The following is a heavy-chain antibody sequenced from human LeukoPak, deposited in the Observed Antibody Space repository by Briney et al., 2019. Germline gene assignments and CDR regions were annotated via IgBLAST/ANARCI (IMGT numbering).Heavy chain of an antibody. CDR3: ARDVTGTGYFDY. V-gene: IGHV3-30-3*01. Sequence: GRSLRLSCAASGFPFRNYAMHWVRQAPGKGLEWVTVISYHGDKKYYADSAQGRFTVSRDNFKNTVYLQMDSLRPEDTAVYHCARDVTGTGYFDYWGPGTLVTVSS. J-gene: IGHJ4*02. D-gene: IGHD1-20*01. CDR1: GFPFRNYA. CDR2: ISYHGDKK.